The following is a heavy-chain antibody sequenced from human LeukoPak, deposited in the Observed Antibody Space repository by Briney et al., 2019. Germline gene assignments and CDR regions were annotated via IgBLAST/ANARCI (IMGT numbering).Heavy chain of an antibody. CDR2: IYYSGST. V-gene: IGHV4-31*03. J-gene: IGHJ4*02. CDR1: GGSISSGGYY. D-gene: IGHD6-19*01. CDR3: ARDQGSGWALVANY. Sequence: SETLSLTCTVSGGSISSGGYYWSWIRQHPGQGLEWIGYIYYSGSTYYNPSLKSRVTISVDTSKNQFSLKLSSVTAADTAVYYCARDQGSGWALVANYWGQGTLVTVSS.